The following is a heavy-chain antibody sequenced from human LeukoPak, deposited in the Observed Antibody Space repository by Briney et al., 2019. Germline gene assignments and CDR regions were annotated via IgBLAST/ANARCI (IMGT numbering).Heavy chain of an antibody. J-gene: IGHJ4*02. Sequence: SETLSLTCTVSGGSISSSSYYWGWIRQPPGKGLEWIGSIYYSGSTYYNPSLKSRVTISVDTSKNQFSLKLSSVTAADTAVYYCARWGLGDYWGQGTLVTVPS. CDR1: GGSISSSSYY. CDR2: IYYSGST. D-gene: IGHD3-16*01. V-gene: IGHV4-39*07. CDR3: ARWGLGDY.